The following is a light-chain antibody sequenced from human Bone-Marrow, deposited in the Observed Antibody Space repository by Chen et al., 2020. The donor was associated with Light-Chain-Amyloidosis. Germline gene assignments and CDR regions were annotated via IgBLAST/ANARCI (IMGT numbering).Light chain of an antibody. CDR1: DLPTKY. CDR2: RDT. V-gene: IGLV3-25*03. CDR3: QSADSSGTYEVI. J-gene: IGLJ2*01. Sequence: SHELTQSPSVSVSPGPTARITCSGDDLPTKYAYWYQQKPGQAPVLVIHRDTERPSGISERFSGSSSGTTATLTISGVQAEDEADYHCQSADSSGTYEVIFGGGTKLTVL.